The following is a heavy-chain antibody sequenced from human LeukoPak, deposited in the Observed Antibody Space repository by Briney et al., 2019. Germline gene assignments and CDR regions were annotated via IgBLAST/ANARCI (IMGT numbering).Heavy chain of an antibody. J-gene: IGHJ3*02. Sequence: GESLKISCKGSGYSFSTYWIAWVRQMPGKGLEWMGVIYPGDSDTRYNPSFQGQVTISADKSISTAYLQWSSLKASDTAMYYCARHGPVADAFDIWGQGTMVTVSS. CDR2: IYPGDSDT. CDR1: GYSFSTYW. V-gene: IGHV5-51*01. D-gene: IGHD2-15*01. CDR3: ARHGPVADAFDI.